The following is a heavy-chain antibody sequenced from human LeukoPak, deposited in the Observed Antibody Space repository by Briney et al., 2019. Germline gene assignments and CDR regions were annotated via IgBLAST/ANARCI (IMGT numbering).Heavy chain of an antibody. CDR3: AREAGDKGFDY. J-gene: IGHJ4*02. CDR2: IRSDGADN. Sequence: GGSLRLSCAASGIRFSLSGMHWVRQAPGRSLEWVAFIRSDGADNYYADSVRGRFTISRDNSKNTLYLQMNSLRAEDTAVYYCAREAGDKGFDYWGQGTLVTVSS. V-gene: IGHV3-30*02. CDR1: GIRFSLSG. D-gene: IGHD7-27*01.